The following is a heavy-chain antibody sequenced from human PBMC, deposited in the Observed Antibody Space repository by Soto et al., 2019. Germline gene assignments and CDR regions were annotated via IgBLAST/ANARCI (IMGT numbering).Heavy chain of an antibody. V-gene: IGHV5-51*01. J-gene: IGHJ4*02. D-gene: IGHD3-3*01. CDR1: GYSFTSYW. CDR3: ATTRGNYYDFWSGYLT. Sequence: PGESLKISCKGSGYSFTSYWIGWVRQMPGKGLEWMGIIYPGDSDTRYSPSFQGQVTISADKSISTAYLQWSSLKASDTAMYYCATTRGNYYDFWSGYLTWGQGTLVTVSS. CDR2: IYPGDSDT.